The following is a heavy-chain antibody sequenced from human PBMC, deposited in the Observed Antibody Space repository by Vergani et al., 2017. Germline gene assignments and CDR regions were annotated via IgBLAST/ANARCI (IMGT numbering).Heavy chain of an antibody. CDR1: GGSISSYY. Sequence: QVQLQESGPGLVKPSQTLSLTCTVSGGSISSYYWSWIRQPPGKGLEWIGYIYYSGSTNYNPSLKSRVTISVDTSKNQFSLKLSSVTAADTAVYYCARDLPYSSSSWFHDAFDIWGQGTMVTVSS. V-gene: IGHV4-59*01. CDR3: ARDLPYSSSSWFHDAFDI. J-gene: IGHJ3*02. D-gene: IGHD6-6*01. CDR2: IYYSGST.